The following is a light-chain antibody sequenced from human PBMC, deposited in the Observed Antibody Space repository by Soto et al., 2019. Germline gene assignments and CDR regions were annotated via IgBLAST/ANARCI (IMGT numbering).Light chain of an antibody. CDR1: QSISSY. CDR2: AAS. V-gene: IGKV1-39*01. Sequence: DIQMTQSPSSLSASVGDRVTITCRASQSISSYLNWYQQKPGKAPKLLIYAASSLQSGVPSRFSDSGPGTDFTLTISSLQPEDFATYYCQQSYSTPWTFGQGTKVEIK. J-gene: IGKJ1*01. CDR3: QQSYSTPWT.